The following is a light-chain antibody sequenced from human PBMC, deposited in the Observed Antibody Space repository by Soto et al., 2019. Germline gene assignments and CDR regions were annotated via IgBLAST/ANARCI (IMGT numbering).Light chain of an antibody. V-gene: IGLV1-51*01. J-gene: IGLJ3*02. CDR3: GTWDSSLSAVWV. Sequence: QSVLTQPPSVSAAPGQKVTISCSGSSSNIGNNYVSWYQHLPGTAPKLLIYDNNKRPSGIPDRFSGSKSGTSATLGITGLQTGDEADYYCGTWDSSLSAVWVFGGGTKVTVL. CDR2: DNN. CDR1: SSNIGNNY.